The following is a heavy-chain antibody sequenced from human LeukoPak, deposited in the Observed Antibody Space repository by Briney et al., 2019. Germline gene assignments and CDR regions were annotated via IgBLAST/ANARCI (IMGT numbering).Heavy chain of an antibody. Sequence: GGSLRLSCAASGFTFSSYAMSWVRQAPGKGLEWVSVIYSGGSTYYADSVKGRFTISRDNSKNTLYLQMNSLRAEDTAVYYCARDWAAFDWYYGMDVSGQGTTVTVYS. CDR3: ARDWAAFDWYYGMDV. CDR2: IYSGGST. D-gene: IGHD3-9*01. J-gene: IGHJ6*02. V-gene: IGHV3-66*01. CDR1: GFTFSSYA.